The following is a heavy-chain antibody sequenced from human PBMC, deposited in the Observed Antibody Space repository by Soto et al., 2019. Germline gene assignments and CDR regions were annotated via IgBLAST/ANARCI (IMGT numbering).Heavy chain of an antibody. CDR3: AAELGFGKLSVV. CDR1: GDTFKNCV. J-gene: IGHJ6*02. CDR2: IIPRFGTT. Sequence: QLQVVQSGVEVRRPGSSVKVSCKASGDTFKNCVISWVRQAPGQGLEWMGGIIPRFGTTDFAQRFQGRLTITTDESTTTAYMELSRLTSEDTATYYCAAELGFGKLSVVWGQGTTVTVSS. D-gene: IGHD3-10*01. V-gene: IGHV1-69*01.